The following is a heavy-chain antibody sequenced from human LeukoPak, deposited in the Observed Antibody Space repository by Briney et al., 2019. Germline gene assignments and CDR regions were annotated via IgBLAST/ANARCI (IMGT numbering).Heavy chain of an antibody. Sequence: SETLSLTCAVYGGSISGFYWSWIRQPPGQGLEWIGEINHSGGTNFNPSLKSRVTISVDTSKSHFSLRLSSVTGADTAVYYCATTRPGPTYFYYGLGVWGQGTTVTVSS. D-gene: IGHD4-17*01. CDR3: ATTRPGPTYFYYGLGV. CDR2: INHSGGT. J-gene: IGHJ6*02. V-gene: IGHV4-34*01. CDR1: GGSISGFY.